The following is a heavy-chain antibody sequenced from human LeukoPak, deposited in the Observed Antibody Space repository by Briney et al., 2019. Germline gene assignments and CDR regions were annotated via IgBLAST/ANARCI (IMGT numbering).Heavy chain of an antibody. CDR1: GFTVSNNY. D-gene: IGHD3-10*01. J-gene: IGHJ4*02. CDR2: IFSGGST. Sequence: GGSLRLSCVASGFTVSNNYMTWVRQAPGKGLEWVSIIFSGGSTYYAASVKGRFTISRDNSENTLYLQMNSLRAEDAAVYYCTTDVETTMVRGVFQLDYWGQGTLVTVSS. V-gene: IGHV3-53*01. CDR3: TTDVETTMVRGVFQLDY.